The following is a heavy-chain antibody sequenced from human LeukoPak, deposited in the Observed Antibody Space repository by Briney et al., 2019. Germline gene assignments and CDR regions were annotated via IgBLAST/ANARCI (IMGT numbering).Heavy chain of an antibody. J-gene: IGHJ4*02. Sequence: GESLKISCKGSGYSFTSYWIGWVRQMPGKGLEWMGIIYPCDSDTRYSPSFQGQVTISAAKSISTAYLQWSSLKASDTAMYYCARVYYDFWSGYRYFDYWGQGTLVTVSS. D-gene: IGHD3-3*01. CDR3: ARVYYDFWSGYRYFDY. CDR2: IYPCDSDT. CDR1: GYSFTSYW. V-gene: IGHV5-51*01.